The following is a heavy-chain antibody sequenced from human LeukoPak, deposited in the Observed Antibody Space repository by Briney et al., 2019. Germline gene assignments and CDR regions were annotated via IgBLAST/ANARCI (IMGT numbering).Heavy chain of an antibody. CDR1: GYTFTGYY. D-gene: IGHD3-22*01. CDR2: VNPNSGGT. J-gene: IGHJ4*02. V-gene: IGHV1-2*02. CDR3: AREDLYDDRSVSFDY. Sequence: ASVKVSCKSSGYTFTGYYIHWVRQAPGQGLEWMGWVNPNSGGTNYAQKFQGRVTMARDTSISTAYMELSRLKSDDTAVYYCAREDLYDDRSVSFDYWGQGSLVTVSS.